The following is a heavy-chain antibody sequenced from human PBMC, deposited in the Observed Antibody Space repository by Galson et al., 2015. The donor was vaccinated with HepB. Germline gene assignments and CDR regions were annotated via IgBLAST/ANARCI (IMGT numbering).Heavy chain of an antibody. V-gene: IGHV1-18*01. CDR3: ASMAYCSSTSCYTPFDY. CDR2: ISAYNGNT. CDR1: GYTFTSYG. Sequence: SVKVSCKASGYTFTSYGISWVRQAPGQGLEWMGWISAYNGNTNYAQNLQGRVTMTTDTSTSTAFMELRSLRSDDTAVYYCASMAYCSSTSCYTPFDYWGQGTLVTVSS. J-gene: IGHJ4*02. D-gene: IGHD2-2*02.